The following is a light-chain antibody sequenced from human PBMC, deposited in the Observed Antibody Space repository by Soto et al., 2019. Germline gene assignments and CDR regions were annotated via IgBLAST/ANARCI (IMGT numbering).Light chain of an antibody. CDR2: GNT. V-gene: IGLV1-40*01. CDR3: QSYDDTLSGWV. Sequence: QSVLTQPPSVSGAPGQRVTISCTGSSSNVGAGYDVHWYQALPRTAPKLLIFGNTNRPSGVPDRFSASKSGTSASLAISGLLAEDEADYYCQSYDDTLSGWVFGGGTKLTVL. J-gene: IGLJ3*02. CDR1: SSNVGAGYD.